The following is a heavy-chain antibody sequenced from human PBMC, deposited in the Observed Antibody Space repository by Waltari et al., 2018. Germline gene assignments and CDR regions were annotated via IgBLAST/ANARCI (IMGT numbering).Heavy chain of an antibody. D-gene: IGHD2-21*02. CDR3: AREVVTLDYYYYGMDV. V-gene: IGHV4-59*01. J-gene: IGHJ6*02. CDR2: IYYNGST. Sequence: QVQLQESGPGLVKPSETLSLTCTVSGGSISSYYWSWIRQPPGKGLEWIGYIYYNGSTTANPSLKGRVTISVDTSKNQFSLKLSSVTAADTAVYYCAREVVTLDYYYYGMDVWGQGTTVTVSS. CDR1: GGSISSYY.